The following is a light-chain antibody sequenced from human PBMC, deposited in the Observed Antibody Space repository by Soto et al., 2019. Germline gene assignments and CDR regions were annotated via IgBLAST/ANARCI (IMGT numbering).Light chain of an antibody. CDR3: EAWDDSLNGCV. J-gene: IGLJ1*01. Sequence: QSVLTQPPSASGTPGQRVTISCSGSSSNIGTYSVSWYQQFPGTAPRLLIYSDNQRPSGVPDRFSASKSGASASQAISGLQSEDEADFYCEAWDDSLNGCVFGTGTKVTVL. CDR2: SDN. V-gene: IGLV1-44*01. CDR1: SSNIGTYS.